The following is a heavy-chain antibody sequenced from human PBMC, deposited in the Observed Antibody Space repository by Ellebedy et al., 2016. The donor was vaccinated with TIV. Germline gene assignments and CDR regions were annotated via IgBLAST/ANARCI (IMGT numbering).Heavy chain of an antibody. CDR1: GFNFRSYW. D-gene: IGHD4-17*01. CDR2: IRQDGDDI. Sequence: GESLKISCAASGFNFRSYWMTWVRQAPGKGLEWVAKIRQDGDDIYYVESVKGRFTISRDNAKNSLFLQMNSLRVEDTAGYYCARRASYGDYAVQVNPWFDPWGQGTLVTVSS. V-gene: IGHV3-7*01. CDR3: ARRASYGDYAVQVNPWFDP. J-gene: IGHJ5*02.